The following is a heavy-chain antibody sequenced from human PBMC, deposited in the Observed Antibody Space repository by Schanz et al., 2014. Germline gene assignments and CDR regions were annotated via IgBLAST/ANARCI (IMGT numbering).Heavy chain of an antibody. D-gene: IGHD2-8*02. V-gene: IGHV1-3*04. CDR1: EYSFTSYS. CDR2: INTGSGDT. J-gene: IGHJ5*01. CDR3: AGDRRIFGRGHPYCLDS. Sequence: QVHLVQSGAEVKRPGASVKVSCKASEYSFTSYSMHWVRQAPGQRLEWMGWINTGSGDTKYSQNFQGRVTITRDTSRDRAYMAVTGLRSGDPAVYYRAGDRRIFGRGHPYCLDSRGQGTLVTVSS.